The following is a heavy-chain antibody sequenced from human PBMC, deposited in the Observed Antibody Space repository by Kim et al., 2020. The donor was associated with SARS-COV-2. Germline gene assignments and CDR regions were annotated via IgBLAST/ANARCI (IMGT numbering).Heavy chain of an antibody. J-gene: IGHJ6*02. CDR2: ISWDGGST. CDR3: AKDYESSGWYSSSFPGYYGMDV. D-gene: IGHD6-19*01. Sequence: GGSLRLSCAASGFTFDDYAMHWVRQAPGKGLEWVSLISWDGGSTYYADSVKGRFTISRDNSKNSLYLQMNSLRAEDTALYYCAKDYESSGWYSSSFPGYYGMDVWGQGTTVTVSS. CDR1: GFTFDDYA. V-gene: IGHV3-43D*03.